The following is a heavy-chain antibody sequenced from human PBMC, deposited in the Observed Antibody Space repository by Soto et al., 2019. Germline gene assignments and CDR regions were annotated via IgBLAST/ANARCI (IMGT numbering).Heavy chain of an antibody. CDR3: AHSYGPNTVTTWGVYY. J-gene: IGHJ4*02. D-gene: IGHD4-17*01. CDR1: GFSLSTSGVG. V-gene: IGHV2-5*01. Sequence: QITLKESGPPLVKPTQTLTLTCTFSGFSLSTSGVGVGWIRQPPGKALEWLALIYWNDDKRYSPSLKSRLTITKDTSKNQVVLTMTNIDPVETATYYCAHSYGPNTVTTWGVYYWGQGTLVTVSS. CDR2: IYWNDDK.